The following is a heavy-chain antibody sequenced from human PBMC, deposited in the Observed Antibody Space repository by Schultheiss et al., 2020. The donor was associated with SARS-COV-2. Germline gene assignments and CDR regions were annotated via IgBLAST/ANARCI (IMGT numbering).Heavy chain of an antibody. CDR3: AHSRITICGVVKHYYYYGMDV. V-gene: IGHV2-5*02. D-gene: IGHD3-3*01. Sequence: SGPTLVKPTQTLTLTCTFSGFSLSTSGVGVGWIRQPPGKALEWLALIYWDDDKRYSPSLRSRLTITKNTSKNQVVLTMTNMDPVDTATYYCAHSRITICGVVKHYYYYGMDVWGQGTTVTVSS. CDR1: GFSLSTSGVG. CDR2: IYWDDDK. J-gene: IGHJ6*02.